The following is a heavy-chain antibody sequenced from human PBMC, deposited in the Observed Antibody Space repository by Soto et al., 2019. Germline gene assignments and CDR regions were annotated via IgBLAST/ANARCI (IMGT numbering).Heavy chain of an antibody. J-gene: IGHJ5*02. CDR3: ARDSLSSGPNNWFDP. Sequence: PGGSLRLSCAASGFTFSSYAMSWVRQAPGKGLEWVSAISGSGGSTYYADSVKGRFTISRDNSKNTLYLQMNSLRAEDTAVYYCARDSLSSGPNNWFDPWGQGTLVTVSS. D-gene: IGHD3-22*01. CDR1: GFTFSSYA. V-gene: IGHV3-23*01. CDR2: ISGSGGST.